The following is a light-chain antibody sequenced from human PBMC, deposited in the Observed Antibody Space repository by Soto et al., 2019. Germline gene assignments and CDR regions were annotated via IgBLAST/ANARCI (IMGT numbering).Light chain of an antibody. J-gene: IGKJ1*01. Sequence: AIQRNQSASSMSASVGYTVTITCRASQGIRNDLGWYQQKPGKAPKILIYAASSLQSGVPSRFSGSGSGTEFTLTISSLKTDDFATYDCQHYNSYSEAFGQGTKVDIK. CDR1: QGIRND. CDR2: AAS. CDR3: QHYNSYSEA. V-gene: IGKV1-6*01.